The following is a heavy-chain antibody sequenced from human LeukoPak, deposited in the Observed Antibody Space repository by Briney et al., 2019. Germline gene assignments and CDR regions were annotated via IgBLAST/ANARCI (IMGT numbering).Heavy chain of an antibody. V-gene: IGHV1-58*02. CDR1: GFTFTSSA. Sequence: RASVKVSCKASGFTFTSSAMQWVRQARGQRLEWIGWIVVGSGNTNYAQKFQERVTITRDMSTSTAYMELSSLRSDDTAVYYCARVLRWNYVEDAFDIWGQGTMVTVSS. CDR3: ARVLRWNYVEDAFDI. J-gene: IGHJ3*02. CDR2: IVVGSGNT. D-gene: IGHD1-7*01.